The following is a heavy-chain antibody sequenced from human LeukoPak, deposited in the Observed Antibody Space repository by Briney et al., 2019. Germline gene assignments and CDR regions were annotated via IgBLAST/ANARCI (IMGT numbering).Heavy chain of an antibody. V-gene: IGHV3-15*01. J-gene: IGHJ4*02. CDR1: GFTFDNAW. Sequence: GGSLRLSCAASGFTFDNAWMTWVRQAPGKGLEWVGHIKSNTDGGTTAFAAPVRGRFTISKDDSKHTLYLQMNSLKTECTAVYYCTTGLGYSYGIDYWGQGTLVSVSS. CDR3: TTGLGYSYGIDY. D-gene: IGHD5-18*01. CDR2: IKSNTDGGTT.